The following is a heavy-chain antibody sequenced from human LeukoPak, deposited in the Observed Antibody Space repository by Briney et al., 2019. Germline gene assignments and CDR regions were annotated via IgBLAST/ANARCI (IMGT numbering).Heavy chain of an antibody. CDR2: ISGSGGST. Sequence: PGGSLRLSCAASGFTFSSYAMSWVRQAPGKGLEWVSAISGSGGSTYYADTVKGRFTISRDNSKNTLYLQMNSLRAEDTAVYYCAKIGSEAYYFDYWGQGTLVTVSS. V-gene: IGHV3-23*01. CDR1: GFTFSSYA. CDR3: AKIGSEAYYFDY. D-gene: IGHD1-1*01. J-gene: IGHJ4*02.